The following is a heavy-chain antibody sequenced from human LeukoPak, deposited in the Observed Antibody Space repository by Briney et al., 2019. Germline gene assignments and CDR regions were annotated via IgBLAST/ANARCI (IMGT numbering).Heavy chain of an antibody. V-gene: IGHV3-48*03. CDR2: IRPNDGTT. J-gene: IGHJ5*02. CDR1: GFTFSNYG. CDR3: VRGQTSLDNWFDP. Sequence: GGSLRLSCEASGFTFSNYGMNWVRQAPGKGLEWISYIRPNDGTTHYADSVKGRFTISRDNAKNSLSLQMTSLRADDTAVYYCVRGQTSLDNWFDPWGQGTLVIVSS.